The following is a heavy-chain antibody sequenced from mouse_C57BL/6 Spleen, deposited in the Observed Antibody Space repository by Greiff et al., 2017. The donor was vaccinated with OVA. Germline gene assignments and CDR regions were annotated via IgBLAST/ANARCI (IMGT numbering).Heavy chain of an antibody. CDR3: TTSGYYGSSSYYFDY. J-gene: IGHJ2*01. V-gene: IGHV14-1*01. CDR2: IDPEDGDT. CDR1: GFNIKDYY. D-gene: IGHD1-1*01. Sequence: EVQLQQSGAELVRPGASVKLSCTASGFNIKDYYMHWVKQRPEQGLEWIGRIDPEDGDTEYAPKFQGKATMTADTSSNTAYLQLSSLTSEDTAVYYCTTSGYYGSSSYYFDYWGQGTTLTVSS.